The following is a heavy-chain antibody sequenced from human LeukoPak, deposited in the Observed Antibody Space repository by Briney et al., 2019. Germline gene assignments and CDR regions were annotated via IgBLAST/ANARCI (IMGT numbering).Heavy chain of an antibody. J-gene: IGHJ5*02. CDR2: IYYSGST. D-gene: IGHD5/OR15-5a*01. CDR1: GGSISSDGYY. CDR3: ARGVPPHFPWFDP. Sequence: SETLSLTCTVSGGSISSDGYYWSWIRQHPGKGLEWIGYIYYSGSTYYNPSLKSRVTISVDTSKNQFSLKLSSVTAADTAVYYCARGVPPHFPWFDPWGQGTLVTVSS. V-gene: IGHV4-31*03.